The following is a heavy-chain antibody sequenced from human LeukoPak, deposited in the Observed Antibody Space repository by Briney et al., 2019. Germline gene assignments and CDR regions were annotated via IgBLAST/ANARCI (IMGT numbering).Heavy chain of an antibody. CDR1: GFTFSSYA. J-gene: IGHJ4*02. Sequence: PGGSLRLSCAASGFTFSSYAMHWVRQAPGKGLEYVSAISSNGGSTYYANSVKGRFTISRDNSKNTLYPQMGSLRAEDMAVYYCARAWGGSYFGLDYWGQGALVTVSS. V-gene: IGHV3-64*01. D-gene: IGHD1-26*01. CDR3: ARAWGGSYFGLDY. CDR2: ISSNGGST.